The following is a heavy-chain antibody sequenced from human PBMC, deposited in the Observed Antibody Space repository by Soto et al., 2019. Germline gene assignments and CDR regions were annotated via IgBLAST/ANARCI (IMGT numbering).Heavy chain of an antibody. CDR2: IYYSGST. J-gene: IGHJ4*02. D-gene: IGHD6-19*01. V-gene: IGHV4-31*03. Sequence: SETLSLTCTVSGGSISNGGYYWSWIRQHPGKGLEWIGYIYYSGSTYYNPSLKSRVTISVDTSKNQFSLKLSSVTAADTAVYYCARERVYSSGWYRYFDYWGQGTLVTVS. CDR1: GGSISNGGYY. CDR3: ARERVYSSGWYRYFDY.